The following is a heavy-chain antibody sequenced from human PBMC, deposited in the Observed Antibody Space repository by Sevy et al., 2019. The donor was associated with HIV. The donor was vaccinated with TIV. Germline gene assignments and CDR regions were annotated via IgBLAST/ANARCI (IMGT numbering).Heavy chain of an antibody. CDR3: AGENAWGRCYS. V-gene: IGHV4-59*08. CDR2: IYYNGHI. D-gene: IGHD1-26*01. Sequence: SETLSLTCTVSGGSITSFYWNWIRQPPGKGLEWIANIYYNGHINYNPSLKSRVTLSLDTSKNQFSLRLSSVTAADTAMYYCAGENAWGRCYSWGQGTLVTVSS. CDR1: GGSITSFY. J-gene: IGHJ4*02.